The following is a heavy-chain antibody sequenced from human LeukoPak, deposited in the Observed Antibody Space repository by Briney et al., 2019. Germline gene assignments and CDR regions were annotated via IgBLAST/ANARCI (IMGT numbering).Heavy chain of an antibody. J-gene: IGHJ4*02. CDR2: INPNSGGT. V-gene: IGHV1-2*02. CDR3: ARDGWELDGDFDY. CDR1: GYTFTGYY. Sequence: ASVKVSCKASGYTFTGYYMHWVRQAPGQGLEWMGWINPNSGGTNYAQKFQGRVTMTRDTSISTAYMELSRLRSDDTAVYYCARDGWELDGDFDYWGQGTLVTVSS. D-gene: IGHD1-26*01.